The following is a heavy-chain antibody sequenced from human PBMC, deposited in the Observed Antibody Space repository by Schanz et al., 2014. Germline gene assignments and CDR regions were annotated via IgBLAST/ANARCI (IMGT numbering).Heavy chain of an antibody. V-gene: IGHV3-66*01. Sequence: EVQLVESGGGLVQPGGSLRLSCAASGFTVSNNLMRWVRQAPGKGLEWVSIIYSGGSTFYADSVKGRFTISRDNSKNTLYLPMNSLRAAEKAVYFCARGGGAAASTWGQGTLVTVSS. J-gene: IGHJ5*02. CDR1: GFTVSNNL. D-gene: IGHD6-13*01. CDR2: IYSGGST. CDR3: ARGGGAAAST.